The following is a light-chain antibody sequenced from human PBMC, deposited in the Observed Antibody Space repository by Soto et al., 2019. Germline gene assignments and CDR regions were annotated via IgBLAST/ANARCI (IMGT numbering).Light chain of an antibody. V-gene: IGKV1-12*01. Sequence: DLQMTQSPSSVSASVGDRVTITCRASQGISSWVAWYQQKPGKAPNLLIYAASSLQSGVPSRFSGSGSGTEFNLTISSLQPEDFATYYCQQADTFPLTFGGGTKVEIK. CDR2: AAS. CDR3: QQADTFPLT. CDR1: QGISSW. J-gene: IGKJ4*01.